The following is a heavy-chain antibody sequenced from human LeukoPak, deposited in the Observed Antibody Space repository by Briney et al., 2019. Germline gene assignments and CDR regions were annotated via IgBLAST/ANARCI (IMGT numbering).Heavy chain of an antibody. J-gene: IGHJ3*02. V-gene: IGHV3-48*02. Sequence: PGGSLRLSCAASGFTFSSYGMHWVRQAPGKGLEWVSYICSSGSTVYYADSVKGRFTISRDNAKNSLYMQMESLRDEDTAIYYCARDTLEYSNSPDALDIWGQGTMVTVSS. D-gene: IGHD4-23*01. CDR2: ICSSGSTV. CDR3: ARDTLEYSNSPDALDI. CDR1: GFTFSSYG.